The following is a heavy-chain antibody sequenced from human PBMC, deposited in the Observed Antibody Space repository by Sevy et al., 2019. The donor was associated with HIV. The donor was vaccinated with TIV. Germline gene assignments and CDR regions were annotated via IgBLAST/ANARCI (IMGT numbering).Heavy chain of an antibody. CDR2: IIPIFGTA. Sequence: ASVKVSCKASGGTFSSYAISWVRQAPGQGLEWMGGIIPIFGTANYAQKFQGRVTITADESTSTAYMELSSLRSEDRAVYYCARPTYYYGSGSYRVHAFDIWGQGTMVTVSS. CDR3: ARPTYYYGSGSYRVHAFDI. D-gene: IGHD3-10*01. J-gene: IGHJ3*02. CDR1: GGTFSSYA. V-gene: IGHV1-69*13.